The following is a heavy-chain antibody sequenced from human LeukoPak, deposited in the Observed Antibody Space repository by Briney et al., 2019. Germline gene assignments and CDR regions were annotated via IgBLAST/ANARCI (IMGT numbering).Heavy chain of an antibody. CDR3: ARSHKRAVVVAASYYYYYMDV. CDR2: IIPIIGTA. CDR1: GATFTSYA. J-gene: IGHJ6*03. V-gene: IGHV1-69*05. D-gene: IGHD2-15*01. Sequence: SVNLSFTASGATFTSYAISWVRQAPGQGLEWMGGIIPIIGTANYAQKFHGRVTITTDESTSTAYMELSSLRSEDTAVYYWARSHKRAVVVAASYYYYYMDVWGKGTTVTVSS.